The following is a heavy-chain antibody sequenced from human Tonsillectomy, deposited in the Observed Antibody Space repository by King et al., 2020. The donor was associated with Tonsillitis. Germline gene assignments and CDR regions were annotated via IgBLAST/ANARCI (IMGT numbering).Heavy chain of an antibody. Sequence: EVQLVESGGGLVRPGGSLRLSCAASGSTFSSYSMNWVRQAPGKGLEWVSSISSSSSYIYYADSVKGRFTISRDNAKNSLYLQMNSLRAEDTAVYYCARYDYGDYYYFDSWGQGTLVTVSS. J-gene: IGHJ4*02. CDR1: GSTFSSYS. CDR2: ISSSSSYI. D-gene: IGHD4-17*01. CDR3: ARYDYGDYYYFDS. V-gene: IGHV3-21*01.